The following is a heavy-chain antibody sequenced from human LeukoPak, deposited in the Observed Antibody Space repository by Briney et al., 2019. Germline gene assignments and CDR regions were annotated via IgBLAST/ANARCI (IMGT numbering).Heavy chain of an antibody. V-gene: IGHV3-33*06. CDR3: VKDSSSGSYFDY. J-gene: IGHJ4*02. D-gene: IGHD3-10*01. CDR1: GFTFSSYG. CDR2: IWYDGSNK. Sequence: PGGSLRLSCAASGFTFSSYGMHWVRQAPGKGREWVAVIWYDGSNKYYADSVKGRFTISRDNSKNTLYLQMNSLRVEDTAVYYCVKDSSSGSYFDYWGQGTLVTVSS.